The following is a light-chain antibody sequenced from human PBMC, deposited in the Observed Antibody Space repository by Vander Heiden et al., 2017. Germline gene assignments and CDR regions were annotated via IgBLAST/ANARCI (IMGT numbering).Light chain of an antibody. Sequence: SYVLTQPPSVSVASGQTARIPCGGNNIESKGVHWYQKKPGQAPVLAVYDDFERPSGIPDRFSVSNSGNTATLTISRVEAGDEADYYCQVWDNSGDRGVFGGGTKLTVL. CDR3: QVWDNSGDRGV. V-gene: IGLV3-21*02. CDR1: NIESKG. CDR2: DDF. J-gene: IGLJ3*02.